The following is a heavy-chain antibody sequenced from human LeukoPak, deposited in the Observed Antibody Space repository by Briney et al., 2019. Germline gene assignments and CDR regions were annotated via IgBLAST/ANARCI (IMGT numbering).Heavy chain of an antibody. CDR2: IKRDGSQK. D-gene: IGHD1-1*01. V-gene: IGHV3-7*01. J-gene: IGHJ5*02. CDR1: GFSFSSNW. CDR3: ARLGLEVGGPNWFDP. Sequence: GGSLRLSCAAPGFSFSSNWMGWVRQAPGKGLECVAHIKRDGSQKYYLDSVKGRFTISRDNAKNSLYLQMNSLRVEDTAVYYCARLGLEVGGPNWFDPWGQGTLVTVSS.